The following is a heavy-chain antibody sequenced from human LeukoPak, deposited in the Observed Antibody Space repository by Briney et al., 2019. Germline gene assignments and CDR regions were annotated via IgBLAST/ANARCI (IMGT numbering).Heavy chain of an antibody. CDR1: GFTFSSYG. D-gene: IGHD5-12*01. J-gene: IGHJ4*02. Sequence: GGSLRLSCAASGFTFSSYGMHWVRQAPGKGLEWVTFIRYDGSYKYYPDSVKGRFTISRDNSKNTLYLQMNSLRAEDTAVYYCARGPSGYHNTGGQGTLVTVSS. CDR2: IRYDGSYK. V-gene: IGHV3-30*02. CDR3: ARGPSGYHNT.